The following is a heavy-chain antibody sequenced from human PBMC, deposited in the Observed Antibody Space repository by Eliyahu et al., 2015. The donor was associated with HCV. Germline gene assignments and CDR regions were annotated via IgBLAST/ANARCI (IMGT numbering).Heavy chain of an antibody. CDR3: AGTPGYSSGWYRYERY. J-gene: IGHJ4*02. CDR2: IYYSGST. CDR1: XGSVSSGXYY. D-gene: IGHD6-19*01. V-gene: IGHV4-61*01. Sequence: QVQLQESGPGLVKPSETLSLTCSVSXGSVSSGXYYWSWIRQPPGKELEWIGYIYYSGSTNYNPSLKSRVTISVDTSKNQFSLKLSSVTAADTAVYYCAGTPGYSSGWYRYERYWGQGTLVTVSS.